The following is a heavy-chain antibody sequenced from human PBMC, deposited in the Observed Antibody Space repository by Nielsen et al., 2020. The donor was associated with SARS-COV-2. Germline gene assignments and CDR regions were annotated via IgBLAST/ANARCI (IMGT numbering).Heavy chain of an antibody. CDR1: GYRFTAYS. CDR2: IDPHSGGT. CDR3: ARGDYSNPNY. J-gene: IGHJ4*02. D-gene: IGHD4-11*01. Sequence: ASVKVSCKASGYRFTAYSMHWVRQAPGQGPEWMGRIDPHSGGTTCAQKFQGRVTMTRDTSINTAYMELTRLRSDDTAVYYCARGDYSNPNYWGQGSLVTVSS. V-gene: IGHV1-2*06.